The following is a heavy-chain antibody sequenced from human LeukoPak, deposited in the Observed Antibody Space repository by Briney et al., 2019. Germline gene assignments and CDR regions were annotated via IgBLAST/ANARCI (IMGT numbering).Heavy chain of an antibody. Sequence: QSGGSLRLSCAASGFTFSSYAMSWVRQAPGRGLEWVSAISGSGGSTYYADSVKGRFTISRDYSKTTLYLQMNSLRDEDTAVYYCAKDGIRGYSYGYSYFDSWGQGTLVTVSS. CDR1: GFTFSSYA. CDR2: ISGSGGST. CDR3: AKDGIRGYSYGYSYFDS. D-gene: IGHD5-18*01. V-gene: IGHV3-23*01. J-gene: IGHJ4*02.